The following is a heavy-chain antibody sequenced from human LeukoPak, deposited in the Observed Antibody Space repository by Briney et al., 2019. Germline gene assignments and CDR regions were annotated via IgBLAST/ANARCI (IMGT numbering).Heavy chain of an antibody. CDR1: GGTFSSYA. Sequence: SVKVSCKASGGTFSSYAISWVRQAPGQGLEWMGGIIPIFGTANYAQKFQGRVTITADESTSAAYMELSSLRSEDTAVYYCATHHYDILTGYYKNPYAFDYWGQGTLVTVSS. CDR3: ATHHYDILTGYYKNPYAFDY. V-gene: IGHV1-69*13. J-gene: IGHJ4*02. CDR2: IIPIFGTA. D-gene: IGHD3-9*01.